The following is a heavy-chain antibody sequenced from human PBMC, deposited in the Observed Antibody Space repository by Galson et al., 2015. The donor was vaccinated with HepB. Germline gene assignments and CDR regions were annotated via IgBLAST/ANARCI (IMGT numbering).Heavy chain of an antibody. CDR3: AREVSGWEPFDY. CDR2: INQDGSEK. Sequence: SLRLSCAASGFTFSSFWMRWVRQAPGKGLEWVANINQDGSEKYYVDSVKGGFTISRDNAKNSLYLQLNSLRAEDTAVYYCAREVSGWEPFDYWGQGTLVTVSS. CDR1: GFTFSSFW. D-gene: IGHD1-26*01. J-gene: IGHJ4*02. V-gene: IGHV3-7*01.